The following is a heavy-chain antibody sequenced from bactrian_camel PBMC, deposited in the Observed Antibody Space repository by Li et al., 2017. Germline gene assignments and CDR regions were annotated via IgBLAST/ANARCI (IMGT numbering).Heavy chain of an antibody. Sequence: VQLVESGGGLVQPGGSLRLSCAASGFTFSAYAMNWVRQAPGKGLEWVSAIAVRGGIIYYADSVKGRFTISQDIVKNTLSLQMNNLKPEDTAMYYCAAAPANAACHRGIRPWLEYNYWGQGTQVTVS. CDR1: GFTFSAYA. CDR2: IAVRGGII. J-gene: IGHJ4*01. CDR3: AAAPANAACHRGIRPWLEYNY. V-gene: IGHV3S31*01. D-gene: IGHD1*01.